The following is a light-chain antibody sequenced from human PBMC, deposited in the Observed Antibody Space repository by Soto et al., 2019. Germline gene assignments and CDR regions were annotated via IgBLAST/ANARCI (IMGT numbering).Light chain of an antibody. J-gene: IGKJ1*01. V-gene: IGKV1-5*03. CDR3: QQYSTYSRT. CDR1: QSISSW. CDR2: KAS. Sequence: DIQMTQSPSTLSASVGDRVTITCRASQSISSWLAWYQQKPGKAPKLLIYKASSLESGVPSRFSASGSGTEFTLTIISLQPDDFATYYCQQYSTYSRTFGQGTQVEIK.